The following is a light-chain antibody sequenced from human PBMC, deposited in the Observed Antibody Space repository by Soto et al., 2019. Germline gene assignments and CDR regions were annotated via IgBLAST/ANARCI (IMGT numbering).Light chain of an antibody. CDR3: QQYGSSSWT. Sequence: EIMMTQSPATLSVSPGERATLSCRASQSVRSSLAWYQQKPGQAPRLLIYAASSRATGIPDRFSGSGSGTDFTLTITRLEPEDFAVYYCQQYGSSSWTFGQGTKVDI. CDR2: AAS. J-gene: IGKJ1*01. CDR1: QSVRSS. V-gene: IGKV3-20*01.